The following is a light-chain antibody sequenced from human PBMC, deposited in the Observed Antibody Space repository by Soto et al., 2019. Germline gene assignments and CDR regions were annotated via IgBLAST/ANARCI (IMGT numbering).Light chain of an antibody. CDR2: DAS. V-gene: IGKV1-12*01. Sequence: DIQMTQSPASVSAYVGDRVTITCRASQGISSSLAWYQQKPGKAPELLIYDASSLRSGVPPRFSGTASGTDFTFTISSLQPEDFATYYCQQANSFPRTFGQGTKLEIK. CDR1: QGISSS. J-gene: IGKJ2*01. CDR3: QQANSFPRT.